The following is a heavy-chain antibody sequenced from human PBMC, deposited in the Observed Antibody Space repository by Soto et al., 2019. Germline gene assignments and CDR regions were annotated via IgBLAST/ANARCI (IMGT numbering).Heavy chain of an antibody. CDR1: GGSFNPYH. J-gene: IGHJ5*01. D-gene: IGHD7-27*01. Sequence: PSETLSLTCAVYGGSFNPYHWSFIRQPPGKRLEWIGEIDHTGRTNYNPSVKGRVTMSVDTSKNQFSLNLRSVTAADTAVYFCARSMNDHNHHHWGFDSWGQGTPVT. CDR3: ARSMNDHNHHHWGFDS. V-gene: IGHV4-34*01. CDR2: IDHTGRT.